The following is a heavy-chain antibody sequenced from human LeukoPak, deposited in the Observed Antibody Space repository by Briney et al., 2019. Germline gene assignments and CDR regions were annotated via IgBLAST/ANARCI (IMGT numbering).Heavy chain of an antibody. CDR3: ATEGYSGYDFGPLDYYGMDV. CDR1: GFTFSSYA. D-gene: IGHD5-12*01. CDR2: ISYDGSNK. Sequence: PGGSLTLSCAASGFTFSSYAMHWLRQAPGKGLEGVAVISYDGSNKYHADSVKGRFTISRDNSKNTLYLQMNSLRAEDTAVYYCATEGYSGYDFGPLDYYGMDVWGQGTTVTVSS. V-gene: IGHV3-30-3*01. J-gene: IGHJ6*02.